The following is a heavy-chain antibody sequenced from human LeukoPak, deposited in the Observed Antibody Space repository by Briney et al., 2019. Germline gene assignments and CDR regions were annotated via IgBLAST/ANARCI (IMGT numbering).Heavy chain of an antibody. Sequence: PSETLSLTCTVSGGSISSYYWSWIRQPPGKGLEWIGYIYYSGSTNHNPSLKSRVTISVDTSKNQFSLKLSSVTAADTAVYYCARHPLSTSHAFDIWGQGTMVTVSS. CDR2: IYYSGST. CDR3: ARHPLSTSHAFDI. CDR1: GGSISSYY. D-gene: IGHD2-2*01. V-gene: IGHV4-59*08. J-gene: IGHJ3*02.